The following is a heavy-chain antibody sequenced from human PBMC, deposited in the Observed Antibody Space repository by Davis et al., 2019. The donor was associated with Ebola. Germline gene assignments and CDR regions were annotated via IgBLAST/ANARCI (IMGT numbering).Heavy chain of an antibody. V-gene: IGHV3-48*02. CDR3: ARFPYGLGSVIDY. J-gene: IGHJ4*02. Sequence: GESLKISCAASGFTFSTYSMNWVRQAPGKGLEWVAHITSDSSTKFYADSVKGRFTISRDNAKNALYLQMTSLRDEDTAIYYCARFPYGLGSVIDYWGQGTPVTVSS. D-gene: IGHD3-10*01. CDR1: GFTFSTYS. CDR2: ITSDSSTK.